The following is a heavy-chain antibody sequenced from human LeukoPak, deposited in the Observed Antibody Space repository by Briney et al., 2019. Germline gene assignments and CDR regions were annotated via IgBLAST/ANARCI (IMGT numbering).Heavy chain of an antibody. CDR2: INTDGSST. D-gene: IGHD3-10*01. J-gene: IGHJ6*03. CDR1: GFTFSSYW. V-gene: IGHV3-74*03. Sequence: GGSLRLSCAASGFTFSSYWMHWVRQAPGKGLVWVSRINTDGSSTTYTDSVKGRFTISRDNAKSTLYLQTNSLRAEDTAVYYCAFGSGREGYMDVWGKGTTVTVSS. CDR3: AFGSGREGYMDV.